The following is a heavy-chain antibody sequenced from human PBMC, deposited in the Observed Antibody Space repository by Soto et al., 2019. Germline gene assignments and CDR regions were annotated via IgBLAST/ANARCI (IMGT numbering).Heavy chain of an antibody. J-gene: IGHJ4*03. CDR3: AIMARIYKAFDF. CDR2: IYYSGST. D-gene: IGHD2-8*01. Sequence: SETLSLTCTVSGGSISSSSYYWGWIRQPPGKGLEWIGSIYYSGSTYYNPSLKSRVTISVDTSKNQFSLKLSSVTAADTAVYYFAIMARIYKAFDFWGQGTMVTVSS. CDR1: GGSISSSSYY. V-gene: IGHV4-39*01.